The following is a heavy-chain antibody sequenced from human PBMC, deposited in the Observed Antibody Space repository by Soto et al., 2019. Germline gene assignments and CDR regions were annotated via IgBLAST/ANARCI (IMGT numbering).Heavy chain of an antibody. CDR2: IYSGGST. V-gene: IGHV3-66*01. Sequence: PGGSLRLSCAASGFTVSSNYMSWVRQAPGKGLEWVSVIYSGGSTYYADSVKGRFTISRDNSKNTLYLQMNSLRAGDTAVYYCARGQIQSIGGYSGFEIYYYCYGMDVWGQGTTVTVSS. CDR1: GFTVSSNY. D-gene: IGHD5-12*01. J-gene: IGHJ6*02. CDR3: ARGQIQSIGGYSGFEIYYYCYGMDV.